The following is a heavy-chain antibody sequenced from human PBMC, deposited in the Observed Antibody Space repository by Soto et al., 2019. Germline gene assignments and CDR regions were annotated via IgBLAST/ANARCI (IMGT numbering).Heavy chain of an antibody. CDR2: IYSDGNT. CDR3: ARGRGNCVVTTCYLPFDS. CDR1: GFTVSSKY. Sequence: EVQLVETGGGLIQPGGSLILSCAASGFTVSSKYMSWLRQAPGKGLEWVSIIYSDGNTYYADSVKGRFTISRDNSKNTLNLQMNSLRAEDTAVYFCARGRGNCVVTTCYLPFDSWGQGTLVTVS. D-gene: IGHD2-2*01. J-gene: IGHJ4*02. V-gene: IGHV3-53*02.